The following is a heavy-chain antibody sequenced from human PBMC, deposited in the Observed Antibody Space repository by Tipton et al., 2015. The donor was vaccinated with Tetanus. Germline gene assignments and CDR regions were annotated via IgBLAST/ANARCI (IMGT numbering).Heavy chain of an antibody. CDR3: ARDFDYKADY. Sequence: QLVQSGGGVVQPGRSLRLSCAASGFSFSNYGMHWVRQAPGKGLEWVGIMFYDGSAKYYADSVKGRFTISRDNSKNTLYLQMNSLRAEDTAMYYCARDFDYKADYWGQGTLVTVSS. CDR2: MFYDGSAK. V-gene: IGHV3-33*01. D-gene: IGHD4-11*01. CDR1: GFSFSNYG. J-gene: IGHJ4*02.